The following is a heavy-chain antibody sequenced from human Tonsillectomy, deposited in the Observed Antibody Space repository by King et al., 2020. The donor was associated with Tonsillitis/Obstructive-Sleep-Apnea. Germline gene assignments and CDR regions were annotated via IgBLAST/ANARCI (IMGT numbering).Heavy chain of an antibody. CDR3: ARDARDYYYYYGMDV. CDR1: GFTFSSYG. V-gene: IGHV3-33*01. CDR2: IWYDGSNK. Sequence: VQLVESGGGVVQPGRSLRLSCAASGFTFSSYGMHWVRQAPGKGLEWGAVIWYDGSNKYYAASVKGRFTISRDNSKNTLYLQMNSLIAEDTDVYYCARDARDYYYYYGMDVWGQGTTVTVSS. J-gene: IGHJ6*02.